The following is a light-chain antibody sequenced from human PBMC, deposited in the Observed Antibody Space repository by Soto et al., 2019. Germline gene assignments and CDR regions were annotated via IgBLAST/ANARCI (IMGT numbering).Light chain of an antibody. CDR3: QQYGSSPIIT. J-gene: IGKJ5*01. V-gene: IGKV3-20*01. CDR1: QRLSASD. Sequence: EIVSTQSPATMSLSPGERATLSCRSIQRLSASDIAWYQQKPGQAHKFLIYGVSRRATGIPDRFSGSGSGTDFTLTISRLEPEDFAVYHCQQYGSSPIITFGQGTRLEIK. CDR2: GVS.